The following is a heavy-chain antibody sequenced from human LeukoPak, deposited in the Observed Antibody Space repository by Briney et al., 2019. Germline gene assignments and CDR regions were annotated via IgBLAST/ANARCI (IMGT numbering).Heavy chain of an antibody. CDR2: INLNGGGT. J-gene: IGHJ5*02. CDR3: ARDRDSGYDFWFDP. Sequence: GASVKVSCKASGYTFTGYYMHWVRQAPGQGLEWMGWINLNGGGTNYAQKFQGRVTMTRDTSISTAYMELSRLRSDDTAVYYCARDRDSGYDFWFDPWGQGTLVTVSS. V-gene: IGHV1-2*02. D-gene: IGHD5-12*01. CDR1: GYTFTGYY.